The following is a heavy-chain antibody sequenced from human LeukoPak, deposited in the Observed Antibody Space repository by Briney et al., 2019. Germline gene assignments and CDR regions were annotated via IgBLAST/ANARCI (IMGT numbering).Heavy chain of an antibody. Sequence: SGTLSLTCAVSGGSISSSNWWSWVRQPPGKGLEWIGYIYYSGSTYYNPSLKSRVTISVDTSKNQFSLKLSSVTAADTAVYYCARRPGSYYDSSVSEYYFDYWGQGTLVTVSS. CDR2: IYYSGST. V-gene: IGHV4-4*02. D-gene: IGHD3-22*01. J-gene: IGHJ4*02. CDR1: GGSISSSNW. CDR3: ARRPGSYYDSSVSEYYFDY.